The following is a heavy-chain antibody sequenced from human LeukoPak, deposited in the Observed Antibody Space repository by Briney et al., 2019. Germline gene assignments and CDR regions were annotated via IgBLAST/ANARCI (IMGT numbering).Heavy chain of an antibody. Sequence: GGSLRLSCAASGYPFSSAWMGWVRQAPGKGLEWVGRIKSRTDGGTTDHAAPVKGRFTISRDDSENTVYLQMNSLKTEDTAVYYCTTNTAPRMWGQGTLVTVSS. J-gene: IGHJ4*02. V-gene: IGHV3-15*01. CDR1: GYPFSSAW. D-gene: IGHD2-8*01. CDR2: IKSRTDGGTT. CDR3: TTNTAPRM.